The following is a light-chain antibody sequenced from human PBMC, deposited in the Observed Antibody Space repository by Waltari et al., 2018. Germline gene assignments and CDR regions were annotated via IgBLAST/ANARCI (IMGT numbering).Light chain of an antibody. V-gene: IGLV1-40*01. J-gene: IGLJ2*01. CDR1: SSNIGAGYV. CDR3: QSYDTNLSGSI. CDR2: DNS. Sequence: QSVLTQPPSVSGAPGQSVTMSCSGSSSNIGAGYVVHWYQQLPGKAPQLLIFDNSVRPSGVPDRFSGSRSCTSASLAITGLQAEDEAQYYCQSYDTNLSGSIFGGGTKLTVL.